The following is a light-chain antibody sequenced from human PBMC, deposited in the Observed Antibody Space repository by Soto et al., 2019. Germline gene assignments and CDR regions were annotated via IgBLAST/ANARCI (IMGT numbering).Light chain of an antibody. J-gene: IGLJ3*02. CDR1: RSNIGNNH. CDR2: DNN. V-gene: IGLV1-51*01. CDR3: GAWDRSLRGRV. Sequence: QSVLTQPPSVAAGPGQKVTVSCSGSRSNIGNNHVSWYQHLPGTAPKVLIYDNNKRPSGIPDRFSGSKSATSATLDITGLQSGDEADYYCGAWDRSLRGRVVGGGTKLTVL.